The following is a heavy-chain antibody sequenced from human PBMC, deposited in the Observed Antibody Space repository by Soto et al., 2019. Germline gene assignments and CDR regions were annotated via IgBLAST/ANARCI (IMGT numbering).Heavy chain of an antibody. Sequence: PSETLFLTCTITGDSIRSYYCSWIRQPPGQGLEWIGYIYYSGSTNYNPYLKSRVTISVDTSKNQFSLKLSSVTAADSAVYYCAGYYDFWSGSGQYCDYWGQGTLVTVS. V-gene: IGHV4-59*01. J-gene: IGHJ4*02. CDR2: IYYSGST. CDR3: AGYYDFWSGSGQYCDY. D-gene: IGHD3-3*01. CDR1: GDSIRSYY.